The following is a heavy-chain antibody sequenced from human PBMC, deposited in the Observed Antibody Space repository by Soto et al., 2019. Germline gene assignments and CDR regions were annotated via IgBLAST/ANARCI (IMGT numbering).Heavy chain of an antibody. CDR2: IYYSGST. CDR3: AGEYYDFWSGYYTGIRWFDP. D-gene: IGHD3-3*01. J-gene: IGHJ5*02. Sequence: SETLSLTCTVSGGSISSYYWSWIRQPPGKGLEWIGYIYYSGSTNYNPSLKSRVTISVDTSKNQFSLKLSSVTAADTAVYYCAGEYYDFWSGYYTGIRWFDPWGQGTLVTVSS. CDR1: GGSISSYY. V-gene: IGHV4-59*01.